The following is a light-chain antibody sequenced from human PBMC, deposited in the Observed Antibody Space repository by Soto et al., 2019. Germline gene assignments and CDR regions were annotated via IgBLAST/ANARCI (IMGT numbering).Light chain of an antibody. CDR1: QSVSNNY. CDR2: GAS. CDR3: QHYGSSPPFT. J-gene: IGKJ3*01. Sequence: EIVFTQSPGTLSLSPGERAILSCRASQSVSNNYLAWYQQKPGQAPKILIYGASNRATGIPDRFSGSGSGTAFTLTISRLEPEDFAVYYCQHYGSSPPFTFGPGTKVDI. V-gene: IGKV3-20*01.